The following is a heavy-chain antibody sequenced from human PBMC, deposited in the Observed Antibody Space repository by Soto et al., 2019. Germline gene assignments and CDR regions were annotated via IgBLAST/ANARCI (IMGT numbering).Heavy chain of an antibody. CDR1: WGSFGGYV. CDR2: INHSGSS. Sequence: ASVTLSLTWAVAWGSFGGYVGSWIRQTPGKGLQWIGQINHSGSSIYNPSLKNRVTISTMSNNKFSLELSSVTAADTAVYYCTRCLFSGSYYWGGWHYFASWGQGTMVTVSS. CDR3: TRCLFSGSYYWGGWHYFAS. J-gene: IGHJ4*02. D-gene: IGHD1-26*01. V-gene: IGHV4-34*01.